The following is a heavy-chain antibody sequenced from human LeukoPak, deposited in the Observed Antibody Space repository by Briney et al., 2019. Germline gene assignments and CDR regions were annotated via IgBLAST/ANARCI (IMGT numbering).Heavy chain of an antibody. J-gene: IGHJ1*01. D-gene: IGHD3-22*01. Sequence: SETLSLTCSVSGDSVSRSDSYWDCIRQPPGKGLEWIGTIYYSGRTYYSPSLKSRVTMSVDPSNNQFSPNLRSVTAADTAVYHCARRRYYDGSGYLEWGQGTLLSVSS. CDR1: GDSVSRSDSY. CDR2: IYYSGRT. CDR3: ARRRYYDGSGYLE. V-gene: IGHV4-39*01.